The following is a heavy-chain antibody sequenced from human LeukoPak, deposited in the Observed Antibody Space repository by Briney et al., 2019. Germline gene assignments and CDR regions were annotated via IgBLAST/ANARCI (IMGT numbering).Heavy chain of an antibody. CDR1: GFTFSNYW. V-gene: IGHV3-74*01. Sequence: GGSLRLSCAASGFTFSNYWMHWVRQAPGKGLVWVSHINSDGSSTNYADSVKGRFTISRDNAKNTLYLQMNSLRAEDTGVYYCARAVGSGSYWGQGTLVTVSS. CDR3: ARAVGSGSY. J-gene: IGHJ4*02. CDR2: INSDGSST. D-gene: IGHD3-10*01.